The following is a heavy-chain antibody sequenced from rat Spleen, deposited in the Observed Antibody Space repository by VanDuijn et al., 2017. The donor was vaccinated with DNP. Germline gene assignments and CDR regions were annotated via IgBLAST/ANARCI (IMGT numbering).Heavy chain of an antibody. CDR2: IWTGGST. J-gene: IGHJ4*01. V-gene: IGHV2-4*01. Sequence: QVQLKESGPGLVQPSQTLSLTCTVSGFSLTTNGVSWVRQPPGKGLEWMGIIWTGGSTDYNSTLKSRLSINRETSKSPVFLKMNSLQTDDTATYYCTRESWGYVMDAWGQGASVTVSS. D-gene: IGHD5-1*01. CDR3: TRESWGYVMDA. CDR1: GFSLTTNG.